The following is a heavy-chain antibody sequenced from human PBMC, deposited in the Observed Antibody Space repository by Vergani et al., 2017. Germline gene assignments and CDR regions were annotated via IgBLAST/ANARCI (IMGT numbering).Heavy chain of an antibody. D-gene: IGHD2-15*01. V-gene: IGHV7-4-1*02. CDR3: ARGGYCSGGSCYNRYFQH. J-gene: IGHJ1*01. Sequence: QVQLVQSGSELTKPGASVKVSCKASGYTFTSYAMNWVRPAPGQGLEWMGWINTNTGNPTYAQGFTGRFVFSLDTSVSTEYLQISSLKAEDTAVYYCARGGYCSGGSCYNRYFQHWGQGTLVTVSS. CDR1: GYTFTSYA. CDR2: INTNTGNP.